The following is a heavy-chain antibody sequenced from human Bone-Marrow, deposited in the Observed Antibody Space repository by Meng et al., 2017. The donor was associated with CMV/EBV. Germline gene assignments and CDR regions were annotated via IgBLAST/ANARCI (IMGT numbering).Heavy chain of an antibody. CDR1: GFTFSSYA. CDR2: IEQDGSEK. Sequence: GGSLRLSCAASGFTFSSYAMHWVRQAPGKGLEWVANIEQDGSEKYYVDSVKGRFTISRDNAKNSLYLQMNSLRAEDTAVYYCAREKGSPEYFQHWGQGTRVTGYS. J-gene: IGHJ1*01. CDR3: AREKGSPEYFQH. V-gene: IGHV3-7*01.